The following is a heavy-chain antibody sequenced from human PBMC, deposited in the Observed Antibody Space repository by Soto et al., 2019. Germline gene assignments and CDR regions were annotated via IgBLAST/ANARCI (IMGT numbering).Heavy chain of an antibody. CDR3: ARSIRGPRSFNGIDV. V-gene: IGHV2-70*13. CDR1: GYSLTSPGMC. D-gene: IGHD6-13*01. Sequence: SGPTLVKPQETLTLTCTCSGYSLTSPGMCVIWIRQNPGKALQWLALVERDDDDKYDSTSRKTRLTIGKCCRKNQVVLTMANMEPADTATWFCARSIRGPRSFNGIDVWGQGTTVTVPS. CDR2: VERDDDDK. J-gene: IGHJ6*02.